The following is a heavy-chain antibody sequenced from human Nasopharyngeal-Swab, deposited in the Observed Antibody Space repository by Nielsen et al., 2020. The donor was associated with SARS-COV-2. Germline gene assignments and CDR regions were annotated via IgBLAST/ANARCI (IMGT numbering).Heavy chain of an antibody. CDR1: GGSFSGYY. CDR2: INHSGST. V-gene: IGHV4-34*01. J-gene: IGHJ6*03. D-gene: IGHD2-2*01. Sequence: SQTLSLTCAVYGGSFSGYYWSWIRQPPGKGLGWIGEINHSGSTNYNPSLKSRVTISVDTSKNQFSLKLSSVTAADTAVYYCARGKEGVVPAALGMVFYYYYYMDVWGKGTTVTVSS. CDR3: ARGKEGVVPAALGMVFYYYYYMDV.